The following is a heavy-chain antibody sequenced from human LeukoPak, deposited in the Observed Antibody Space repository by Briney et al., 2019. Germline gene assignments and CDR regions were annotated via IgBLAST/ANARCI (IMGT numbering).Heavy chain of an antibody. D-gene: IGHD4-23*01. CDR2: ISAYNGDT. CDR3: ARQGYSGHSQGAADY. Sequence: EASVKVSCKASGYTFTNYFITWVRQAPGQGLEWMGWISAYNGDTNYAQKFQGRVTMTTDTSTSTAHMELRSLRSDDTAVYYCARQGYSGHSQGAADYWGQGTLVTVSS. V-gene: IGHV1-18*01. CDR1: GYTFTNYF. J-gene: IGHJ4*02.